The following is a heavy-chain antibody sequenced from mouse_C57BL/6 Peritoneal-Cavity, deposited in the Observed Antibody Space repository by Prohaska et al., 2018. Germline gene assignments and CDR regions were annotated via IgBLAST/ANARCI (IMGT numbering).Heavy chain of an antibody. J-gene: IGHJ4*01. Sequence: EVKLLQSGGGLVQPGGSLQLSCAASGIDFSCYWMSWVRPAPGKGLEWIGEINPDSRTINYAPSLNDKFIISRDNSKKTLYLQMSKVKSEDTALYYCARLLWDYWCQGTSVTVSS. CDR3: ARLLWDY. CDR1: GIDFSCYW. CDR2: INPDSRTI. V-gene: IGHV4-1*01.